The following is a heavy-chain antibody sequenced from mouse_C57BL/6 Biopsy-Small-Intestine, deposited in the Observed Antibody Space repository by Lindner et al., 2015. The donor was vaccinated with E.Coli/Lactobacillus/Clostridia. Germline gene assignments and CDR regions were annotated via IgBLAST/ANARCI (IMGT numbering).Heavy chain of an antibody. V-gene: IGHV14-4*01. CDR3: ASVYYGNLYFDY. Sequence: VQLQESGAELVRPGASVKLSCTASGFNIKDDYMHWVKQRPEQGLEWIGWIDPENGDTEYASKFQGKATITADTSSNTAYLQLSSLTSEDTAVYYCASVYYGNLYFDYWGQGTTLTVSS. CDR1: GFNIKDDY. D-gene: IGHD2-1*01. J-gene: IGHJ2*01. CDR2: IDPENGDT.